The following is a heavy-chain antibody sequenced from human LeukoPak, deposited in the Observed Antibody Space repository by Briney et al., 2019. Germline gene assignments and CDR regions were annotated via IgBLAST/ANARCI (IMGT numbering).Heavy chain of an antibody. CDR1: GFIFSQYS. V-gene: IGHV3-30-3*01. CDR3: VRDRAYGSGSYSPFDY. D-gene: IGHD3-10*01. CDR2: ISYDGSNK. J-gene: IGHJ4*02. Sequence: PGGSLRLSCAASGFIFSQYSMNWVRQAPGKGLEWVAVISYDGSNKHYADSVKGRFTISRDNSKNTVYLQMNSLRAEDSAVCYCVRDRAYGSGSYSPFDYWGQGTLVTVSS.